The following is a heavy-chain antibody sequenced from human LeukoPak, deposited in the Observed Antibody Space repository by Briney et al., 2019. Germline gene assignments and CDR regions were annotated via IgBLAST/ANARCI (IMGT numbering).Heavy chain of an antibody. CDR2: IIPIFGTA. CDR3: ASRQDYYDSSGYYSPLFDY. D-gene: IGHD3-22*01. CDR1: GGTFSSYA. V-gene: IGHV1-69*13. Sequence: SVKVSCKASGGTFSSYAISWVRQAPGQGLEWMGGIIPIFGTANYAQKFQGRVTITADESTSTDYMELSNLRSEGTAVYYCASRQDYYDSSGYYSPLFDYWGQGTLVTVSS. J-gene: IGHJ4*02.